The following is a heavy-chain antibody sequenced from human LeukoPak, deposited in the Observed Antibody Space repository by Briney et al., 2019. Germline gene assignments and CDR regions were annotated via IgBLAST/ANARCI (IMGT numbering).Heavy chain of an antibody. CDR2: IYNSGSN. Sequence: SETLSLTCTVSGGSISSDYWQWIRQPPGKGLEWIGYIYNSGSNNYNPSLKSRVTISVDTSKNQFSLKLTSVTAADTAVYYCARDRGDRGTIFGVVRSEYYFDYWGQGTLVTVSS. CDR3: ARDRGDRGTIFGVVRSEYYFDY. D-gene: IGHD3-3*01. V-gene: IGHV4-4*08. J-gene: IGHJ4*02. CDR1: GGSISSDY.